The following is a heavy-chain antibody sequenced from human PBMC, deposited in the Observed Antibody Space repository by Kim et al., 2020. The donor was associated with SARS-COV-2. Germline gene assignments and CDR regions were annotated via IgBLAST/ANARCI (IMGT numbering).Heavy chain of an antibody. CDR1: GFTFSSYW. CDR2: IKQDGSEK. J-gene: IGHJ4*02. D-gene: IGHD5-12*01. Sequence: GGSLRLSCAASGFTFSSYWMSWVRQAPGKGLEWVANIKQDGSEKYYVDSVKGRFTISRDNAKNSLYLQMNSLRAEDTAAYYCGRDGSGYDFSRTAYFDYWVQGTLVTVSS. V-gene: IGHV3-7*01. CDR3: GRDGSGYDFSRTAYFDY.